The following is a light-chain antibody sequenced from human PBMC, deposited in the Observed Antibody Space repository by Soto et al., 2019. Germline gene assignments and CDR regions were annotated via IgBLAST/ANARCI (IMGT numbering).Light chain of an antibody. CDR3: QKYNSAPRT. CDR1: QCISNY. Sequence: DIQMTQSPSSLSASVGDRGTITCRASQCISNYLAWYQQKPGKVPKLLIYAASTLQSGVPSRFSGSGSGTDFTLTISSLQPEDVATYYCQKYNSAPRTFGGGTKVEIK. CDR2: AAS. V-gene: IGKV1-27*01. J-gene: IGKJ4*01.